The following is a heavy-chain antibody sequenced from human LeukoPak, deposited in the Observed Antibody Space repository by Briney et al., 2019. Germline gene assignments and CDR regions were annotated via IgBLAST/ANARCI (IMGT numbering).Heavy chain of an antibody. V-gene: IGHV1-2*02. CDR3: AXXXSGTYYFFDY. D-gene: IGHD6-25*01. Sequence: GASVKVSCKTSGYTFTANYIHWVRQAPGQGLEWMGWINPNSGGTNYAQTFQGRVTMTSETSISTAYMDLSSLRFDDTAIYYCAXXXSGTYYFFDYWGQGTLVTVSS. CDR1: GYTFTANY. CDR2: INPNSGGT. J-gene: IGHJ4*02.